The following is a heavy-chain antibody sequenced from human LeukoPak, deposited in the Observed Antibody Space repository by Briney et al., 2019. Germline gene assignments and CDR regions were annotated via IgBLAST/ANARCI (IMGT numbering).Heavy chain of an antibody. D-gene: IGHD3-9*01. J-gene: IGHJ6*02. CDR3: ARSKGLRYFDWFYGMDV. Sequence: PSETLSLTCAVSGGSISSGGYSWSWIRQPPGKGLEWIGYIYHGGSTYYNPSLKSRVTISVDRSKNQFSLKLSSVTAADTAVYYCARSKGLRYFDWFYGMDVWGQGTTVTVSS. CDR1: GGSISSGGYS. V-gene: IGHV4-30-2*01. CDR2: IYHGGST.